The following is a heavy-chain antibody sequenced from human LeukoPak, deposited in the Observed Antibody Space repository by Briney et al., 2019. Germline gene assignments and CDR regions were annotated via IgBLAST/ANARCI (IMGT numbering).Heavy chain of an antibody. D-gene: IGHD1-26*01. Sequence: GGSLRLSCAASGFTVSSNYMSWVRQAPGKGLEWVSVIYSGGSTYYADSVKGRFTISRDNSKNTLYLQMNSLRAEDTAVYYCTRDGSGMHYGMDVWGQGTTVTVSS. CDR1: GFTVSSNY. J-gene: IGHJ6*02. CDR2: IYSGGST. V-gene: IGHV3-53*01. CDR3: TRDGSGMHYGMDV.